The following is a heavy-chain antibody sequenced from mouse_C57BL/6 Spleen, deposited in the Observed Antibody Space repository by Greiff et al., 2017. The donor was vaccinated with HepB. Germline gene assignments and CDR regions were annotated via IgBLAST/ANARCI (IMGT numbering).Heavy chain of an antibody. J-gene: IGHJ2*01. V-gene: IGHV3-6*01. CDR2: ISYDGSN. CDR3: ARDPLRDYFDY. D-gene: IGHD1-1*01. CDR1: GYSITSGYY. Sequence: ESGPGLVKPSQSLSLTCSVTGYSITSGYYWKWIRQFPGNKLEWMGYISYDGSNNYNPYLKNRISITRDTSKNQFFLKFNSVTTEDTATYYCARDPLRDYFDYWGQGTTLTVSS.